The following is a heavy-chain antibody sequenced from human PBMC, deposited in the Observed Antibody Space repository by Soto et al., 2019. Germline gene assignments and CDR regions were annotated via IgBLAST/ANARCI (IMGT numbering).Heavy chain of an antibody. CDR3: ARVGGVAARTFDY. J-gene: IGHJ4*02. CDR2: LYYSGNT. V-gene: IGHV4-59*01. CDR1: GASISPFY. Sequence: QVQLQESGPGLVKASETLSLTCTVSGASISPFYWSWVRQPPGKGLEWIGYLYYSGNTNYNPSLKSRVTISVDASKNQVSLRLTSVTAADTAVYYCARVGGVAARTFDYWGQGTVVTVSS. D-gene: IGHD2-15*01.